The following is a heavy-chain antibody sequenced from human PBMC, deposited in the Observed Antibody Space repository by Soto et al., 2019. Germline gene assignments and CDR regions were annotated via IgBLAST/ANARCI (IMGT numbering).Heavy chain of an antibody. Sequence: AXVRVCCKSSVYSCKDHYMHWVRQAPGRGLEWVGIINPSGEHTNYAQQFRGRVAMTRDTSTSTAYMELRSLRSEDTAVYFCARISCKGGSCYFDFDHWGQGTLVTVS. CDR2: INPSGEHT. D-gene: IGHD2-15*01. CDR1: VYSCKDHY. CDR3: ARISCKGGSCYFDFDH. V-gene: IGHV1-46*02. J-gene: IGHJ4*02.